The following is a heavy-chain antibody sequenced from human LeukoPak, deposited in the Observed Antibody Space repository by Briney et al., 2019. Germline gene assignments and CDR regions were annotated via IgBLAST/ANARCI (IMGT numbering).Heavy chain of an antibody. CDR3: ARGGSGTYYDFWSGYSYYMDV. Sequence: SVKVSCKASGGTFSSYAISWVRQAPGQGLKWMGGIIPIFGTANYAQKFQGRVTITTDESTSTAYMELSSPRSEDTAVYYCARGGSGTYYDFWSGYSYYMDVWGKGTTVTVSS. CDR2: IIPIFGTA. D-gene: IGHD3-3*01. J-gene: IGHJ6*03. V-gene: IGHV1-69*05. CDR1: GGTFSSYA.